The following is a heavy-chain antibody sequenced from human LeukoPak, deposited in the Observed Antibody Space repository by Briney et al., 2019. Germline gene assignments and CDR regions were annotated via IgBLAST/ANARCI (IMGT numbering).Heavy chain of an antibody. J-gene: IGHJ4*02. D-gene: IGHD5-12*01. Sequence: GGSLRLSCVASGFNVSSTYMNWVRQAPGKGLEWVSLINSGGTTYYPDSVKGRFTIARDNSKNTLFLQMNSLRAEDSGVYYCARDRGLYSGYDLSYFDYWGQGTLVTVSS. CDR1: GFNVSSTY. CDR3: ARDRGLYSGYDLSYFDY. CDR2: INSGGTT. V-gene: IGHV3-66*01.